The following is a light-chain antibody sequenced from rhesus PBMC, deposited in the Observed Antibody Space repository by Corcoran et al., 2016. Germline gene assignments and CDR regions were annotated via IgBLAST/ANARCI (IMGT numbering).Light chain of an antibody. CDR2: KAS. CDR3: LQYSSSPLT. Sequence: DIQMTQSPSSLSASVGDTVTITCRASQSISSWLDWYQQKPGKAPNLLIYKASSLQSGVPSRFSGSGSGTDFTRTISSLQPEDFAAYYCLQYSSSPLTFGGGTKVEIK. CDR1: QSISSW. V-gene: IGKV1-22*01. J-gene: IGKJ4*01.